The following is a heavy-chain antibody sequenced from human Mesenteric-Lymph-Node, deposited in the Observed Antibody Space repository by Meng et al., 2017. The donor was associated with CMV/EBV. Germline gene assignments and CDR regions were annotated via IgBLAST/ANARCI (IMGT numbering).Heavy chain of an antibody. CDR3: ARRGTAAAQDY. Sequence: ETLSLTCTVSGGSISSSSYYWGWIRQPPGKGLEWIGEINHSGSTNYNPSLKSRVTISVDTSKNQFSLKLSSVTAADTAVYYCARRGTAAAQDYWGQGTLVTVSS. CDR1: GGSISSSSYY. J-gene: IGHJ4*02. V-gene: IGHV4-39*07. CDR2: INHSGST. D-gene: IGHD6-13*01.